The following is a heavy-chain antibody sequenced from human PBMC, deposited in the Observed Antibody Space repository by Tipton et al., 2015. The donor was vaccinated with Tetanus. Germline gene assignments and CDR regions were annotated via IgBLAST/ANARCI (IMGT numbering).Heavy chain of an antibody. J-gene: IGHJ6*02. Sequence: LRLSCTVSSGSFSSSYWSWIRQPAGKGLEWIGRIYTSESTNYNPSLKSRLTMSVDTSKNQFSLRLNSVTAADTAVYYCARMQRYGMDVWGQGTTVTVSS. CDR3: ARMQRYGMDV. D-gene: IGHD6-25*01. CDR2: IYTSEST. V-gene: IGHV4-4*07. CDR1: SGSFSSSY.